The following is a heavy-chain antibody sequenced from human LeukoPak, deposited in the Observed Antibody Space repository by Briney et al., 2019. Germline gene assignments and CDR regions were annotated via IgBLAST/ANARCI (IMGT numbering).Heavy chain of an antibody. J-gene: IGHJ4*02. CDR1: GFTFSSYS. D-gene: IGHD2-15*01. Sequence: GGSLRLSCAASGFTFSSYSMNWVRQAPGKGLEWVSSISSSSSYIYYADSVKGRFTISRDNAKNSLYLQMNSLSAEDTAVYYCARPGGVAATVTIYYFDYWGQGTLVTVSS. V-gene: IGHV3-21*01. CDR3: ARPGGVAATVTIYYFDY. CDR2: ISSSSSYI.